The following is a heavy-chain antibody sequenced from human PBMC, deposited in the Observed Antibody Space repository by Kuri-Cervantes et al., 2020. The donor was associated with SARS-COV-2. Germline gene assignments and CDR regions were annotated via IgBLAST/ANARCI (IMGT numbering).Heavy chain of an antibody. CDR3: ASRVREDYGEDY. Sequence: ASVKVSCKASGYTFTSYDINWVRQATGQGLEWMGWMNPNSGNTGYAQKFQGRVTITRNTSISTAYMELSSLRSEDTAVYYCASRVREDYGEDYWGQGTLVTVSS. CDR1: GYTFTSYD. J-gene: IGHJ4*02. D-gene: IGHD4-17*01. CDR2: MNPNSGNT. V-gene: IGHV1-8*03.